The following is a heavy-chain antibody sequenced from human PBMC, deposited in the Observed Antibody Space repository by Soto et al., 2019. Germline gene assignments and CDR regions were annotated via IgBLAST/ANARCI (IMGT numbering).Heavy chain of an antibody. CDR2: IIPSFGTA. J-gene: IGHJ6*02. V-gene: IGHV1-69*01. CDR1: GGTFSSYA. CDR3: ARERSFSPPYYYYGMDV. Sequence: QVQLVQSGAEVKKPGSSVKVSCKASGGTFSSYAISWVRQAPGQGLEWMGGIIPSFGTANYAQKFQGRVTITADESTSTAYMELSSLRSEDTAVYYCARERSFSPPYYYYGMDVWGQGTTVTVSS.